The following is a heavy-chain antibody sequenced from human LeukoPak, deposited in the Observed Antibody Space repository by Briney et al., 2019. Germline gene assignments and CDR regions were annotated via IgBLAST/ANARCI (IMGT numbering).Heavy chain of an antibody. V-gene: IGHV4-30-2*01. CDR3: ARAMRFLEWLVYDNWFDP. CDR1: GGSISSGGYS. Sequence: SQTLSLTCAVSGGSISSGGYSWSWLRQPPGKGLEWIGYIYHSGSTYYNPSLKSRVTISVDRSKNQFSLKLSSVTAADTAVYYCARAMRFLEWLVYDNWFDPWGQGTLVTVSS. J-gene: IGHJ5*02. CDR2: IYHSGST. D-gene: IGHD3-3*01.